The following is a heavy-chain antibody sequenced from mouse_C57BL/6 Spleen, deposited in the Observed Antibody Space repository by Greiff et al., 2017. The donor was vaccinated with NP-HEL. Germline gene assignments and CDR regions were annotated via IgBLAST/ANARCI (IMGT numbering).Heavy chain of an antibody. CDR3: TEYYGSRYVYFDY. D-gene: IGHD1-1*01. V-gene: IGHV1-15*01. Sequence: VQLQQSGAELVRPGASVTLSCKASGYTFTDYEMHWVKQTPVHGLEWIGAIDPETGCTAYNQKFKGKAILTADKSSSTAYMELRSLTSEDSAVYYCTEYYGSRYVYFDYWGQGTTLTVSS. CDR1: GYTFTDYE. CDR2: IDPETGCT. J-gene: IGHJ2*01.